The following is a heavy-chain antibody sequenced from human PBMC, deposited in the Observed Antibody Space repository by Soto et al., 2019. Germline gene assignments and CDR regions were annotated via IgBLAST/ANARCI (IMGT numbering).Heavy chain of an antibody. CDR3: ARTRGNYCGMDV. CDR2: IYYSGST. D-gene: IGHD6-13*01. V-gene: IGHV4-59*01. J-gene: IGHJ6*02. CDR1: GGSISTYY. Sequence: SETLSLTCTVSGGSISTYYWSWIRQPPGKGLEWIGYIYYSGSTNYNLSLKSRVTISVDTSKNQFSLKLTSVTAADTAVYYCARTRGNYCGMDVWGQGTTVTVSS.